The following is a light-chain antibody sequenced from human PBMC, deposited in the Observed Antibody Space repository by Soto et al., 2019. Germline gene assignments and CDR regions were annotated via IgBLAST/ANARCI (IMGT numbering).Light chain of an antibody. CDR3: SSYTARSTHV. V-gene: IGLV2-14*01. Sequence: QSALAQPASVSGSPGQSITISCTGTSGDVGDYKYVSWYQQHPGKAPKVMIYEVSNRPSGVSNRFSGSKSGNTASLTISGLQAEDEADYYCSSYTARSTHVFGTGTKVTVL. CDR2: EVS. J-gene: IGLJ1*01. CDR1: SGDVGDYKY.